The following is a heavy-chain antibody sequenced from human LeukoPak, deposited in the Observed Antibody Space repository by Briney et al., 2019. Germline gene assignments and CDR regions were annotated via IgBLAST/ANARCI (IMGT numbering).Heavy chain of an antibody. V-gene: IGHV4-39*07. CDR1: GGSISSSSYY. CDR2: IYYSGST. Sequence: SETLSLTCTVSGGSISSSSYYWGWIRQPPGKGLEWIGSIYYSGSTYYNPSLKSRVTISVDTSRNQFSLKLSSVTAADTAVYYCARFRVHVAGDWGQGTLVTVSS. J-gene: IGHJ4*02. D-gene: IGHD1-14*01. CDR3: ARFRVHVAGD.